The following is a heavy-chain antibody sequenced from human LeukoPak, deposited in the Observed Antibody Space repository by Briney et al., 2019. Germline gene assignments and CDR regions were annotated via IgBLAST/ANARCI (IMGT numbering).Heavy chain of an antibody. CDR1: GFTFSSYS. D-gene: IGHD1-14*01. CDR2: ISSSSSTI. J-gene: IGHJ3*02. Sequence: PGGSLRLSCAASGFTFSSYSMNWVRQAPGKGLEWVSYISSSSSTIYYADSVKGRFTISRDNAKNSLYLQMNSLRAEDTAVYYCARDPGRFMGRGQDAFDIWGQGTMVTVSS. CDR3: ARDPGRFMGRGQDAFDI. V-gene: IGHV3-48*01.